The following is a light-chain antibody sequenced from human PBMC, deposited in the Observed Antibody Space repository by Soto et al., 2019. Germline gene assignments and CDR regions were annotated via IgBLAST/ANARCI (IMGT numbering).Light chain of an antibody. J-gene: IGKJ1*01. Sequence: DAVLTQSPLSLPVTLGQPASISCRSSQSLVYSDGNMYLNWFHQRPGQSPRRLIYQVSNRESGVPERFIGSGSGTDFTLEISRGEAEDVGVYYCMQGAHWPWTLGQGTKVEIK. V-gene: IGKV2-30*01. CDR3: MQGAHWPWT. CDR1: QSLVYSDGNMY. CDR2: QVS.